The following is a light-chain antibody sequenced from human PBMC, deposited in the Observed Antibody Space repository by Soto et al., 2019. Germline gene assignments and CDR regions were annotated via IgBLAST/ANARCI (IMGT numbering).Light chain of an antibody. CDR1: QSVSSSY. CDR3: QQYDSSPHT. J-gene: IGKJ1*01. V-gene: IGKV3-20*01. CDR2: GAS. Sequence: IVLPQSPGTLSLSPGARATLSCRASQSVSSSYLAWYQQKPGQAPRLLIYGASSRATGIPDRFSGSGSGTDFTLTISRLEPEDFAVYYCQQYDSSPHTFGQGTKVDIK.